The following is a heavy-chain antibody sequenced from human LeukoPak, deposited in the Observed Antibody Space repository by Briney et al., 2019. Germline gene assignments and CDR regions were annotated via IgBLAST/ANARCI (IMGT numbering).Heavy chain of an antibody. Sequence: PSETLSLTCTVSGGSISNSSFYWGCIRQPPGKGLEWIGSVYYSGSTYYNPSLKSRVSISVDTSKNQFSLKLSSVTAADTAVYYCARASPKHASGSYLDYWGQGTLVTVSS. CDR1: GGSISNSSFY. CDR3: ARASPKHASGSYLDY. CDR2: VYYSGST. J-gene: IGHJ4*02. V-gene: IGHV4-39*07. D-gene: IGHD1-26*01.